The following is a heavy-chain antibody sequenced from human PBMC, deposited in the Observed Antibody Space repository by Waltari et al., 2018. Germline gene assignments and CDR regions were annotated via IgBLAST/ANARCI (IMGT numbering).Heavy chain of an antibody. Sequence: QVQLVQSGAEVKKPGSSVKVSCKASGGTFSSYAISWVRQAPGQVLEWMGGIIPIFGTANYAQKVQGRVTITADESTSTAYMELSSLRSEDTAVYYCARGVADIPAHNWFDPWGQGTLVTVSS. CDR2: IIPIFGTA. CDR1: GGTFSSYA. D-gene: IGHD3-3*01. J-gene: IGHJ5*02. CDR3: ARGVADIPAHNWFDP. V-gene: IGHV1-69*01.